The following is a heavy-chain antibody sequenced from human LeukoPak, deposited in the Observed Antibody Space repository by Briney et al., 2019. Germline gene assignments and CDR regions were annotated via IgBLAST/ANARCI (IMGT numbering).Heavy chain of an antibody. J-gene: IGHJ4*02. CDR2: INPEGTER. CDR1: GFYFGTRY. D-gene: IGHD6-19*01. CDR3: ARAVAGTGSSDS. Sequence: GGSLRLSCAASGFYFGTRYMHWVRQAPGKGLVWVSRINPEGTERKYADSVRGRFIISRDNGENTLYLQMNSLRVDDTAVYFCARAVAGTGSSDSWGQGTLVTVSS. V-gene: IGHV3-74*03.